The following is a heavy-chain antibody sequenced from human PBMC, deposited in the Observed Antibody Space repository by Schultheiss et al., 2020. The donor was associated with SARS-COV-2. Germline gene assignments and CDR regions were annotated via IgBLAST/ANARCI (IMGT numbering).Heavy chain of an antibody. D-gene: IGHD5-24*01. V-gene: IGHV4-34*01. CDR3: ARHITFGDGYGRYYYYGMDV. CDR1: GGSFSGYY. CDR2: INHSGST. J-gene: IGHJ6*02. Sequence: SETLSLTCAVYGGSFSGYYWSWIRQPPGKGLEWIGEINHSGSTNYNPSLKSRVTISVDTSKNQFSLKLSSVTAADTAVYYCARHITFGDGYGRYYYYGMDVWGQGTTVTVSS.